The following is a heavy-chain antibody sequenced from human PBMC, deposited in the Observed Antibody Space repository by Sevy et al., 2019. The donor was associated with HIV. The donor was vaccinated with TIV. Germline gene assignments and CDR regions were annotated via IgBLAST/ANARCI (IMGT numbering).Heavy chain of an antibody. Sequence: GGSLRLSCAASGFTFSNYWMNWVRHTPGKGLEWVANIKHDGSDTYYADSVKGRFTLSRGDIKNSLSLQMNSLRVEDTAVYYCARGGPLVDGTLIPWGMDVWGQGTTVTVSS. CDR1: GFTFSNYW. D-gene: IGHD1-7*01. J-gene: IGHJ6*02. CDR2: IKHDGSDT. V-gene: IGHV3-7*01. CDR3: ARGGPLVDGTLIPWGMDV.